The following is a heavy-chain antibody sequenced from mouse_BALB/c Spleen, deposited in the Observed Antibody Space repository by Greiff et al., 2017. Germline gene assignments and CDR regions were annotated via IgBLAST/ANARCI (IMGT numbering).Heavy chain of an antibody. CDR2: ISSGSSTI. Sequence: EGKLVESGGGLVQPGGSRKLSCAASGFTFSSFGMHWVRQAPEKGLEWVAYISSGSSTIYYADTVKGRFTISRDNPKNTLFLQMTSLRSEDTAMYYCARGDIYYDYDDWYFDVWGAGTTVTVSS. CDR3: ARGDIYYDYDDWYFDV. J-gene: IGHJ1*01. D-gene: IGHD2-4*01. CDR1: GFTFSSFG. V-gene: IGHV5-17*02.